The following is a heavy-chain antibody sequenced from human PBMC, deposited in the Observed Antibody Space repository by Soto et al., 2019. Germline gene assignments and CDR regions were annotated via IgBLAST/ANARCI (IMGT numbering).Heavy chain of an antibody. CDR3: ATVKKYMTPTPQVV. V-gene: IGHV1-18*01. Sequence: QVQLVQSGDEVRKPGSSVKVSCKASGYIFVNYGIAWVRQAPGQGLEWMGWISPYSGNTHYASKVQGTLTMTTNTSPSTVYMDLGSLMSDETAVYYCATVKKYMTPTPQVVLGPATTVTVAS. CDR2: ISPYSGNT. J-gene: IGHJ6*02. D-gene: IGHD1-1*01. CDR1: GYIFVNYG.